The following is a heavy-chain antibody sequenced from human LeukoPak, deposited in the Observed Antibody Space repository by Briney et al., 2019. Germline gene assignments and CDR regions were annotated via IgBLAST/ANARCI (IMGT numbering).Heavy chain of an antibody. CDR1: GFSIKNSW. CDR2: MNPDGSGN. Sequence: PGGSLRLSCVGSGFSIKNSWMTWVRQAPGKGLEWVANMNPDGSGNYYVDSVKGRFTVSRDNAKNSVYLQMNGLRAEDTAVYYCGRDPAWGAIDYWSQGTLVTVSS. J-gene: IGHJ4*02. V-gene: IGHV3-7*01. CDR3: GRDPAWGAIDY. D-gene: IGHD7-27*01.